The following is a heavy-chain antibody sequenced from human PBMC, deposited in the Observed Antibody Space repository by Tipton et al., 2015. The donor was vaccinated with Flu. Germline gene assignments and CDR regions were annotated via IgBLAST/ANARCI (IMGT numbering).Heavy chain of an antibody. CDR1: DGSITSSSHY. Sequence: TLSLTCSVSDGSITSSSHYWGWIRQSPGRGLEWVGSIYYTGYPYYNPSLKSRLAMSIDTSRRVFTLRLSSMTAADMAVYYCAKVLFGWVESWAQGTLVTVSS. J-gene: IGHJ5*01. CDR3: AKVLFGWVES. V-gene: IGHV4-39*06. D-gene: IGHD3-16*01. CDR2: IYYTGYP.